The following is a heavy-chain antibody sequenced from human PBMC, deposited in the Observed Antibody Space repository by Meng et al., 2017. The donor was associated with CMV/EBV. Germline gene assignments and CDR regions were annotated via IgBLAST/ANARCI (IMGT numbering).Heavy chain of an antibody. CDR1: GFTFSSYW. Sequence: GESLKISCAASGFTFSSYWMHWVRQAPGKGLVWVSRINSDGSSTSYADSVKGQFTISRDNAKNTLYLQMNSLRAEDTAVYYCARDHRSMDVWGQGTTVTVSS. J-gene: IGHJ6*02. CDR3: ARDHRSMDV. V-gene: IGHV3-74*01. CDR2: INSDGSST.